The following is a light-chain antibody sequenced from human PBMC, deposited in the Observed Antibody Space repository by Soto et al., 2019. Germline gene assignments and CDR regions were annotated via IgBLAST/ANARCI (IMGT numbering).Light chain of an antibody. Sequence: EILMTQSPGTLSVSPGDTATLSCRASQSIRSNLAWYQQKPGRAPTLLIYGASTRATGVPDRFSGSWSGTEFTLTISDLQSEDFAIYYCQQSNNWPPLTFGGGTRVEI. V-gene: IGKV3-15*01. J-gene: IGKJ4*01. CDR3: QQSNNWPPLT. CDR2: GAS. CDR1: QSIRSN.